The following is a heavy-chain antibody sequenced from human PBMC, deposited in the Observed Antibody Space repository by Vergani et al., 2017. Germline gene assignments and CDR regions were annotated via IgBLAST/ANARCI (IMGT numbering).Heavy chain of an antibody. CDR1: GFTFSSYS. CDR3: AREGSSGDFDY. J-gene: IGHJ4*02. CDR2: ISSSSSYI. V-gene: IGHV3-21*01. Sequence: EVQLVESGGGVVQPGRSLRLSCAASGFTFSSYSMNWVRQAPGKGLEWVSSISSSSSYIYYADSVKGRFTISRDNSKNTLYLQMNSLRAEDTAVYYCAREGSSGDFDYWGQGTLVTVSS. D-gene: IGHD6-19*01.